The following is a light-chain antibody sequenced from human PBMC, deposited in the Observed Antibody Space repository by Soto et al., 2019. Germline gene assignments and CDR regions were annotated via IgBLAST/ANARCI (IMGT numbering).Light chain of an antibody. CDR3: QHRSKCTTST. CDR2: AES. CDR1: QRLXSY. V-gene: IGKV3-11*01. Sequence: DIVLTQFAATLSLSPGERATLSCRASQRLXSYLVWHEPKPGQAPRTLIXAESNRATAIAARFSGSGSGTDFALTLSSLESEDFAIYYCQHRSKCTTSTVGQGTKVDI. J-gene: IGKJ1*01.